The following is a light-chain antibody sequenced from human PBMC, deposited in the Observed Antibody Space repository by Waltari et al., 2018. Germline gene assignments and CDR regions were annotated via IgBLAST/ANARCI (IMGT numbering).Light chain of an antibody. CDR1: SPNIGAGYD. CDR3: QSYDNGLRGRV. CDR2: GNN. V-gene: IGLV1-40*01. J-gene: IGLJ3*02. Sequence: QSVLTQPPSVSGAPGQRVTISCTGSSPNIGAGYDVHRYQQFPGTAPKLLIYGNNDRPSGVPDRFSGSKSDTSASLAISGLQADDEAEYHCQSYDNGLRGRVFGGGTKVTVL.